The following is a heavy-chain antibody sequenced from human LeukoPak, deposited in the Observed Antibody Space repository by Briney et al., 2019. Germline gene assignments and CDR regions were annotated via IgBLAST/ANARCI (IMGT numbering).Heavy chain of an antibody. Sequence: GASVKVSFKTSGYTFTDYYMHWVRQAPGQGLEWMGWINPNSGVTSSAQKFQGRVTMTRDTSITTVYMEVRWLTSDDTPIYYCARADRLDGAPYLIGPWGQGTLVTVSS. CDR1: GYTFTDYY. V-gene: IGHV1-2*02. CDR2: INPNSGVT. D-gene: IGHD2-21*01. J-gene: IGHJ5*02. CDR3: ARADRLDGAPYLIGP.